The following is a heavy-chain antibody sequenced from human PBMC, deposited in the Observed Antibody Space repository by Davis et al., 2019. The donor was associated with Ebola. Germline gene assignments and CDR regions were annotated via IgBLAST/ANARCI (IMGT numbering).Heavy chain of an antibody. J-gene: IGHJ1*01. CDR3: AKGAVVRVAEDLYFQH. V-gene: IGHV3-23*01. Sequence: GESLKISCAASGFSFSSYAMIWVRQAPGKGLEWVSAIGGSGYGAFYADSVKGRFTISRDNSKNTLYLLMNSLRAEDTALYYCAKGAVVRVAEDLYFQHWGQGTLVTVSS. CDR2: IGGSGYGA. D-gene: IGHD2-15*01. CDR1: GFSFSSYA.